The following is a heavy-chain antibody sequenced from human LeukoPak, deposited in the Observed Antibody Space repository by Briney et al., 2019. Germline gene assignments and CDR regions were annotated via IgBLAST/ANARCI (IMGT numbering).Heavy chain of an antibody. CDR3: ARVAAVAGYFDY. CDR1: GYTFTSYG. D-gene: IGHD6-19*01. CDR2: ISAYNGNT. J-gene: IGHJ4*02. Sequence: ASVKDSCKASGYTFTSYGISWVRQAPGQGLEWMGWISAYNGNTNYAQKLQGRVTMTTDTSTSTAYMELRSLRSDDTAVYYCARVAAVAGYFDYWGQGTLVTVSS. V-gene: IGHV1-18*01.